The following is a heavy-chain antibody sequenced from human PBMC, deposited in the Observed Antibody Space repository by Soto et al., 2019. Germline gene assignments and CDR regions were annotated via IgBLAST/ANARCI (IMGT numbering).Heavy chain of an antibody. CDR1: GYTFTSYA. V-gene: IGHV1-3*01. Sequence: AAVKCSFKASGYTFTSYAMHWVRQAPGQMLECMGWINAGNGNTKYSQKFQGRVTITRDTSARTAYMELSSLRSEDTAVYYCARKYSLVWYWFDTWGQGPMVTVSS. CDR3: ARKYSLVWYWFDT. D-gene: IGHD6-19*01. J-gene: IGHJ5*02. CDR2: INAGNGNT.